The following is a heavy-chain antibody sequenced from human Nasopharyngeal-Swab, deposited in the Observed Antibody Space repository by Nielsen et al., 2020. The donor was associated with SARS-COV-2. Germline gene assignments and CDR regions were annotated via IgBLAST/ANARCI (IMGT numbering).Heavy chain of an antibody. J-gene: IGHJ6*03. CDR3: AKGAVAGVGGYYYYMDV. CDR2: ISYDGSNK. V-gene: IGHV3-30*18. D-gene: IGHD6-19*01. CDR1: GFTFSSYS. Sequence: GESLKISCAASGFTFSSYSMNWVRQAPGKGLEWVAVISYDGSNKYYADSVKGRFTISRDNSKNTLYLQMHSLIAEDTAVYYCAKGAVAGVGGYYYYMDVWGKGTTVTVSS.